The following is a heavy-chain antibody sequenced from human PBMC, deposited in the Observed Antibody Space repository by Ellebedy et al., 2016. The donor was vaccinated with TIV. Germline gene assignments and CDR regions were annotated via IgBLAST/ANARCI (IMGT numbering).Heavy chain of an antibody. CDR3: ARDKEYCSSSTCYYYGFDV. D-gene: IGHD2-2*01. Sequence: AASVKVSCKTSGYTFSTYGITWVRQAPGQGLEWVGWSSTYNENTHYAERLQGRVTMTTDTSTTTAYMELTSLTSDDTAVYYCARDKEYCSSSTCYYYGFDVWGQGTTVTVSS. CDR1: GYTFSTYG. J-gene: IGHJ6*02. V-gene: IGHV1-18*01. CDR2: SSTYNENT.